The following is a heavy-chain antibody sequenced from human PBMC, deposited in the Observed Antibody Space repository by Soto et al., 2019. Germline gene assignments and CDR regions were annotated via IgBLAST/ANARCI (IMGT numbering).Heavy chain of an antibody. D-gene: IGHD2-2*01. CDR3: ARGLVVVVPAAQRNNWFDP. CDR2: INHSGST. V-gene: IGHV4-34*01. CDR1: GGSFSGYY. J-gene: IGHJ5*02. Sequence: SETLSLTCAVYGGSFSGYYWSWIRQPPGKGLEWIGEINHSGSTNYNPSLKSRVTISVDTSKNQFSLKLSSVTAADTAVYYCARGLVVVVPAAQRNNWFDPWGQGTLVTVSS.